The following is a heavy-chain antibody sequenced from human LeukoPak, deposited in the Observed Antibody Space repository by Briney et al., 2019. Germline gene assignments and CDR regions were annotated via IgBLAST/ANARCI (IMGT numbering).Heavy chain of an antibody. Sequence: PGGSLRLSCAASGFTFSSYSMNSVRQAPGKGLEWVSSISSSSSYIYYADSVKGRFTISRDNAKNSLYLQMNSLRAEDTAVYYCARDTPARKTWRAVAAPYFDYWGQGTLVTVSS. CDR1: GFTFSSYS. CDR2: ISSSSSYI. CDR3: ARDTPARKTWRAVAAPYFDY. V-gene: IGHV3-21*01. D-gene: IGHD6-19*01. J-gene: IGHJ4*02.